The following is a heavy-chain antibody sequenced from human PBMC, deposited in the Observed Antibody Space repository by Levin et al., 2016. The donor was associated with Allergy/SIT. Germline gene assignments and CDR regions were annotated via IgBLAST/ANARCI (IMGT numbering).Heavy chain of an antibody. Sequence: WIRQPPGKGLEWVSSISSSSSYIYYADSVKGRFTISRDNAKNSLYLQMNSLRAEDTAVYYCARDLGGCSGGSCYVSWFDPWGQGTLVTVSS. CDR2: ISSSSSYI. D-gene: IGHD2-15*01. J-gene: IGHJ5*02. CDR3: ARDLGGCSGGSCYVSWFDP. V-gene: IGHV3-21*01.